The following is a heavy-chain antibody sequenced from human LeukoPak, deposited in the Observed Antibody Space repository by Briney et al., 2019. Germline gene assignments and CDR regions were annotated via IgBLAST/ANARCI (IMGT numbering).Heavy chain of an antibody. D-gene: IGHD2-15*01. V-gene: IGHV3-7*01. J-gene: IGHJ5*02. CDR3: ARSGVYCSGGSCYSGKLWFDP. Sequence: GGSLRLSCTASGFTFSNYWMTWVRQAPGKGLEWVANIKQDGSEQYYVDSVKGRFTVSRDNAKNSLYLQMNSLRAEDTAVYPCARSGVYCSGGSCYSGKLWFDPWGQGTLVTVSS. CDR1: GFTFSNYW. CDR2: IKQDGSEQ.